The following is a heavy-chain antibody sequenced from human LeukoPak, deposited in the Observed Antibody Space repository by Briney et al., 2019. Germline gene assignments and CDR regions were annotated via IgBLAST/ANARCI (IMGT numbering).Heavy chain of an antibody. D-gene: IGHD1-26*01. J-gene: IGHJ3*02. CDR1: GVSISTSNSY. Sequence: LSLTCTVSGVSISTSNSYWGWIRQAPGKGLEWVSYISSSGSTIYYADSVKGRFAISRDNAKNSLYLQMNSLRAEDTAVYYCARTTSVSYVGEAFDIWGQGTMVTVSS. V-gene: IGHV3-11*04. CDR3: ARTTSVSYVGEAFDI. CDR2: ISSSGSTI.